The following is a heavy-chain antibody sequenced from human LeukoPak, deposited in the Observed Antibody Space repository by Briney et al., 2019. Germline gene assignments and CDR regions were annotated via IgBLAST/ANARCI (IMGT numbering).Heavy chain of an antibody. D-gene: IGHD2-15*01. V-gene: IGHV4-34*01. CDR1: GGSFSGYY. CDR3: ARGGSDIVVVVAATANWFDP. Sequence: PSETLSLTCAVYGGSFSGYYWSWISQPPGKGLEWIGEINHSGSTNYNPSLKSRVTISVDTSKNQFSLKLSSVTAADTAVYYCARGGSDIVVVVAATANWFDPWGQGTLVTVSS. CDR2: INHSGST. J-gene: IGHJ5*02.